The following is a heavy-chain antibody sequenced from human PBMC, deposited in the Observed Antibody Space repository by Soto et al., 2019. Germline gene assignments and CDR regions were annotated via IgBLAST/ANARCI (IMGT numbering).Heavy chain of an antibody. CDR1: GYTFTSYG. J-gene: IGHJ4*02. Sequence: ASVKVSCKASGYTFTSYGISWVRQAPGQGLEWMGWISAYNGNTNYAQKLQGRVTMTTDTSTSTAYMELRSLRSDDTAVYYCARGRAFGEFNRWFDYWGQGTLVTVSS. D-gene: IGHD3-10*01. CDR3: ARGRAFGEFNRWFDY. V-gene: IGHV1-18*04. CDR2: ISAYNGNT.